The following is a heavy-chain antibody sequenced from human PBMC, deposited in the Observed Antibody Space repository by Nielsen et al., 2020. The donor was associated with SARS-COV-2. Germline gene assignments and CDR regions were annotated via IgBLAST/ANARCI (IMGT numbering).Heavy chain of an antibody. CDR2: ISAYNGNT. J-gene: IGHJ2*01. CDR3: ARDIPAVWYFDL. Sequence: ASVKVSCKASGYTFTSYGISWVQQAPGQGLEWMGWISAYNGNTNYAQKLQGRVTMTTDTSTSTAYMELRSLRSDDTAVYYCARDIPAVWYFDLWGRGTLVTVSS. V-gene: IGHV1-18*01. CDR1: GYTFTSYG.